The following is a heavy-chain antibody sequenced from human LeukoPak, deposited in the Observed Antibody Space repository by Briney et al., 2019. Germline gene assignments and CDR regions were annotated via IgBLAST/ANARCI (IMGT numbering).Heavy chain of an antibody. Sequence: ASVKVSCKASGYTFTGYYMHWVRQAPGQGLEWMGWINPNSGGTNYAQKFQGRVTMTRDTSISTAYMELSRLRSDDTAVYYCARDHWGVLDWFDPWVQGTLVTVSS. CDR2: INPNSGGT. CDR3: ARDHWGVLDWFDP. V-gene: IGHV1-2*02. D-gene: IGHD3-10*01. J-gene: IGHJ5*02. CDR1: GYTFTGYY.